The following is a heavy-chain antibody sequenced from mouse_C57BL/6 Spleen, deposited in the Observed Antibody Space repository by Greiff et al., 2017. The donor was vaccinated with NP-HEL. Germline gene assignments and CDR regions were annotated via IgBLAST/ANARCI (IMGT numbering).Heavy chain of an antibody. Sequence: VQLQQSGAELVKPGASVKMSCKASGYTFTSYWITWVKQRPGQGLEWIGDIYPGSGSTNYNEKFKSKATRTVDTSSSTAYMQLSSLTSEDSAVYYCARPEYYGSSYLWFAYWGQGTLVTVSA. CDR3: ARPEYYGSSYLWFAY. D-gene: IGHD1-1*01. CDR1: GYTFTSYW. CDR2: IYPGSGST. V-gene: IGHV1-55*01. J-gene: IGHJ3*01.